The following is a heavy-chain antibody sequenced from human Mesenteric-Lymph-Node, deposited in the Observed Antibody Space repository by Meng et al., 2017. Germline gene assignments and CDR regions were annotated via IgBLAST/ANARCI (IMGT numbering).Heavy chain of an antibody. CDR2: IWYDGSNK. D-gene: IGHD3-10*01. J-gene: IGHJ4*02. CDR3: ARGAFEFGIIDY. CDR1: GFTVSSNE. V-gene: IGHV3-33*08. Sequence: GESLKISCAAFGFTVSSNEMSWVRQAPGKGLEWVAVIWYDGSNKYYADSVKGRFTTSRDNSKNTMYLQMNSMRAEDTAVYYCARGAFEFGIIDYWGQGTLVTVSS.